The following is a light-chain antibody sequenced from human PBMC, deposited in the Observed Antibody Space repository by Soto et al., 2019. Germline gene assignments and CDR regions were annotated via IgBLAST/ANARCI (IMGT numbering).Light chain of an antibody. CDR3: QHYNSYSEA. Sequence: DIQMTQSPSTLSGSVGDRVSITCLASQTISSWLAWYQRKPGKAPKLLIYKASTLKSGVPSRFSGSGSGTEFTLTISSLQPDDFATYYCQHYNSYSEAFGQRSKVDVK. V-gene: IGKV1-5*03. CDR1: QTISSW. J-gene: IGKJ1*01. CDR2: KAS.